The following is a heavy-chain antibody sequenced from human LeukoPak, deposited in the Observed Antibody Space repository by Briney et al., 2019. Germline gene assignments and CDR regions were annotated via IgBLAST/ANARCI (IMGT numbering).Heavy chain of an antibody. CDR1: GFTFSSNY. CDR3: ARGPPSGDIVVVPAALAFDY. CDR2: IYSGGST. D-gene: IGHD2-2*01. V-gene: IGHV3-66*01. J-gene: IGHJ4*02. Sequence: GGSLRLSCAASGFTFSSNYMSWVRQAPGKGLEWVSVIYSGGSTYYSDSVKGRFTISRDNSKNTLYLQMNSLRAEDTAVYYCARGPPSGDIVVVPAALAFDYWGQGTLVTVSS.